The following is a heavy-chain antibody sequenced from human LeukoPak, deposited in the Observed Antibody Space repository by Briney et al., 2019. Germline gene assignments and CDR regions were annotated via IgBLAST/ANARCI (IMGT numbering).Heavy chain of an antibody. Sequence: GGSLRLSCAASGFTVSDHYMSWARQAPGKGLEWVSIIYSDGITHYADSVKGRFTISRDNSKNTVYLQMNSLRPEDTAIYYCARDPGFSYGLDYWGQGTLVTVSS. D-gene: IGHD5-18*01. J-gene: IGHJ4*02. CDR2: IYSDGIT. CDR3: ARDPGFSYGLDY. V-gene: IGHV3-66*02. CDR1: GFTVSDHY.